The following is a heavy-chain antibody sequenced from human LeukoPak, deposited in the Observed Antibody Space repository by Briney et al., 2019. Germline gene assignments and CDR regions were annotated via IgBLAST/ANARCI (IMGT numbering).Heavy chain of an antibody. CDR2: IRYDGRNK. CDR1: GITFSSYG. J-gene: IGHJ4*02. D-gene: IGHD1-26*01. CDR3: ARDGGSYLVGYYFDY. V-gene: IGHV3-30*02. Sequence: GGSLRLSCAASGITFSSYGMHWVRQAPGKGLEWVAFIRYDGRNKNYADSVKGRFTISRDNSKNTLYLQMNSLRAEDTAVYYCARDGGSYLVGYYFDYWGQGTLVTVSS.